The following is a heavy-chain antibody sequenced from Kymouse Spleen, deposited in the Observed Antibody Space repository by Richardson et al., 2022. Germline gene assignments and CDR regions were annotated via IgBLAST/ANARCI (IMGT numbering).Heavy chain of an antibody. CDR1: GGSFSGYY. J-gene: IGHJ5*02. CDR3: ARGWCSSTSCPNWFDP. D-gene: IGHD2-2*02. CDR2: INHSGST. Sequence: QVQLQQWGAGLLKPSETLSLTCAVYGGSFSGYYWSWIRQPPGKGLEWIGEINHSGSTNYNPSLKSRVTISVDTSKNQFSLKLSSVTAADTAVYYCARGWCSSTSCPNWFDPWGQGTLVTVSS. V-gene: IGHV4-34*01.